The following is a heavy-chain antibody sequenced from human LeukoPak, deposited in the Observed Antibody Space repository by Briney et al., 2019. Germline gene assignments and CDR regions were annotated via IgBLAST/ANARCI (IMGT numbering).Heavy chain of an antibody. D-gene: IGHD4-17*01. CDR3: ARSIDDYGDYVGWYFDL. Sequence: PSETLSLTCTVSGGSISSGSYYWSWIRQPAGKGLEWIGRIYTSGSTNYNPSLKSRVTISVDTSKNQFSLKLSSVTAADTAVYYCARSIDDYGDYVGWYFDLWGRGTLVTVSS. CDR1: GGSISSGSYY. CDR2: IYTSGST. J-gene: IGHJ2*01. V-gene: IGHV4-61*02.